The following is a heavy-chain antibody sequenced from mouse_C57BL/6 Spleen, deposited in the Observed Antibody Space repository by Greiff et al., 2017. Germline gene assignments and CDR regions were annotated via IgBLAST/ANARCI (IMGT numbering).Heavy chain of an antibody. CDR2: IDPSDSET. Sequence: VQLQQPGAELVRPGSSVKLSCKASGYTFTSYWMHWVKQRPIQGLEWIGNIDPSDSETHYNQQFKDKATLTVDKSSSTAYMQLSSLTSEDSAVYYCARGKGDYEGDYYAMDYWGQGTSVTVSS. CDR1: GYTFTSYW. J-gene: IGHJ4*01. V-gene: IGHV1-52*01. D-gene: IGHD2-4*01. CDR3: ARGKGDYEGDYYAMDY.